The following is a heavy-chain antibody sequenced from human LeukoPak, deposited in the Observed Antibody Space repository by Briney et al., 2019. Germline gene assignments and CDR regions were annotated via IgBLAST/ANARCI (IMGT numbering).Heavy chain of an antibody. Sequence: GESLKISCKGSGYNINNYWIGWVRQMPGKGLEWMGIIYPADSDIRYSPSFQGQVTISADKSISTAYLQWSSLKASDTAIYYCARQEYCSGGSCYTWFDPWGRGTLVIVSS. CDR3: ARQEYCSGGSCYTWFDP. CDR1: GYNINNYW. J-gene: IGHJ5*02. CDR2: IYPADSDI. D-gene: IGHD2-15*01. V-gene: IGHV5-51*01.